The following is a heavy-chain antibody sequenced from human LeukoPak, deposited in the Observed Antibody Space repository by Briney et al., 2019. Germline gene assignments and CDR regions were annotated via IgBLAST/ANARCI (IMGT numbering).Heavy chain of an antibody. CDR2: ISYDGSQK. CDR1: GFSFSDYG. D-gene: IGHD3-16*01. J-gene: IGHJ4*02. V-gene: IGHV3-30*03. CDR3: ARDRDGWGIHDF. Sequence: GGSLRLSCAASGFSFSDYGLHWVRQAPGKGLGWVALISYDGSQKNFADSVKGRFTTSRDNSKFTMYLEMYSLRAEDTAIYFCARDRDGWGIHDFWGQGTLVTVSS.